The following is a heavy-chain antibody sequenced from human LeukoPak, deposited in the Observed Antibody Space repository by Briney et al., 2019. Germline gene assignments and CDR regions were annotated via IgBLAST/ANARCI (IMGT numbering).Heavy chain of an antibody. CDR1: GVSISSRSYY. J-gene: IGHJ4*02. CDR2: ISYSGST. V-gene: IGHV4-39*01. D-gene: IGHD2-8*01. CDR3: ASGYCTPNTCHPGDY. Sequence: SETLSLTCTVSGVSISSRSYYWGWIRQPPGKGLEWIGSISYSGSTYYNPSLKSRVTISVDTSKNQFSLKLSSVTAADTAVYYCASGYCTPNTCHPGDYWGQGTLVTVSS.